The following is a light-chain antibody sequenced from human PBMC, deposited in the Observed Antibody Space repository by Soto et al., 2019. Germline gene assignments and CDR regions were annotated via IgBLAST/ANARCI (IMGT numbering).Light chain of an antibody. J-gene: IGKJ5*01. CDR2: KAS. Sequence: DIQMTQSPSTLSASVGDRVTITCRASQSISIWLAWYQQKPGKAPKILIYKASSLESGVPSRFSGSGSGTEFTLTISSLQTDDFAVYYCQQYGSSLITFGQGTRLEIK. V-gene: IGKV1-5*03. CDR1: QSISIW. CDR3: QQYGSSLIT.